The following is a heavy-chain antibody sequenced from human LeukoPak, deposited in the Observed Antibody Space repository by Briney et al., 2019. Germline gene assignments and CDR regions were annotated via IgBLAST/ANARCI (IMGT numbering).Heavy chain of an antibody. Sequence: ASVKVSCKASGYTFTGYYMHWVRQAPGQGLEWMGWINPNSGGTNYAQEFQGRVTMTRDTSISTAYMELSRLRSDDTAVYCCAREGSSSSSWVGYWGQGTLVTVSS. V-gene: IGHV1-2*02. D-gene: IGHD6-6*01. J-gene: IGHJ4*02. CDR3: AREGSSSSSWVGY. CDR1: GYTFTGYY. CDR2: INPNSGGT.